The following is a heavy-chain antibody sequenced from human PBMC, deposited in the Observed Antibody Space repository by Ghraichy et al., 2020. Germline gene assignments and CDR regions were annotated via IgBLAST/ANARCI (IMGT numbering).Heavy chain of an antibody. V-gene: IGHV3-48*02. D-gene: IGHD2-15*01. J-gene: IGHJ4*02. CDR3: ARDRSAGGGEESFDY. Sequence: GESLRLSCGASGFNFNAYTMNWVRQAPGKGLEWLSYISNSGTSIDYADSVRGRFTISRDNAKSSLYLQMNNLRDDDTALYYCARDRSAGGGEESFDYWGQGTLVTVSS. CDR1: GFNFNAYT. CDR2: ISNSGTSI.